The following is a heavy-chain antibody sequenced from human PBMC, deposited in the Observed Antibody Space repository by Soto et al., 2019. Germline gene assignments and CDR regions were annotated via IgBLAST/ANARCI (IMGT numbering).Heavy chain of an antibody. CDR3: ARSSFLWFGELLNWFDP. D-gene: IGHD3-10*01. J-gene: IGHJ5*02. CDR1: GGSISSSSYY. Sequence: PSETLSLTCTVSGGSISSSSYYWGWIRQPPGKGLEWIGSIYYSGSTYYNPSLKSRVTISVDTSKNQFSLKLSSVTAADTAVYYCARSSFLWFGELLNWFDPWGQGTLVTVSS. CDR2: IYYSGST. V-gene: IGHV4-39*01.